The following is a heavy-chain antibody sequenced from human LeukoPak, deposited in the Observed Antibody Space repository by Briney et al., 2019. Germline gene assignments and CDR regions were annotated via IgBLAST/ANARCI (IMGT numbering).Heavy chain of an antibody. CDR3: AREGLSGLKYYYYYYMDV. CDR2: ISYDGSDK. V-gene: IGHV3-30*03. CDR1: GFIFSRYE. D-gene: IGHD3-10*01. J-gene: IGHJ6*03. Sequence: GGSLRLSCAASGFIFSRYEMHWVRQAPGKGLEWVAVISYDGSDKYYVDSVKGRFTISRDNSENTLYLQMNSLRAEDTAVYYCAREGLSGLKYYYYYYMDVWGKGTTVTVSS.